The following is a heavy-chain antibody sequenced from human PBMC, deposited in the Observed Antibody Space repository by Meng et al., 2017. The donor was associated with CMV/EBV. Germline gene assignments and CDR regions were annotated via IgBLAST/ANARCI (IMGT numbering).Heavy chain of an antibody. J-gene: IGHJ4*02. CDR3: ARGIFGVAQ. Sequence: GSLRLSCTVPGGSISSYYWSWIRQPPGKGLEWIGYIYYRGSTNYNPSLKSRVTISVDTSKNQFSLKLSSVTAADTAMYYCARGIFGVAQWGQGTLVTVSS. V-gene: IGHV4-59*12. D-gene: IGHD3-3*01. CDR1: GGSISSYY. CDR2: IYYRGST.